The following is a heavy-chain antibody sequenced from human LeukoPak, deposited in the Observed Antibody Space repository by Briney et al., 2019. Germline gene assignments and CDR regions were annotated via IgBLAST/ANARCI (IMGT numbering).Heavy chain of an antibody. CDR3: TKELHVAVAVADYYYFYMDV. CDR2: INGGGNTT. D-gene: IGHD6-19*01. J-gene: IGHJ6*03. Sequence: PGGSLRLSCAASGFAFSSFDMGWVRQSPGKGLEWLSTINGGGNTTFYADSVKGRFTISRDNSKNTLYLHMDSLRPDDTAIYYCTKELHVAVAVADYYYFYMDVWGRGTAVTVSS. CDR1: GFAFSSFD. V-gene: IGHV3-23*01.